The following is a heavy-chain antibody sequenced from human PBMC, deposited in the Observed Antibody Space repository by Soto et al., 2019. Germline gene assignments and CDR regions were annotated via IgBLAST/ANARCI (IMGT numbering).Heavy chain of an antibody. V-gene: IGHV1-58*01. CDR3: AAETHCGGDCLSAFDI. J-gene: IGHJ3*02. CDR1: GFTFTSSA. CDR2: IVVGSGNT. D-gene: IGHD2-21*02. Sequence: SVKVSCKASGFTFTSSAVQWVRQARGQRLEWIGWIVVGSGNTNYAQKFQERVTITRDMSTSTAYMELSSLRSEDTAVYYCAAETHCGGDCLSAFDIWGQGTMVTVSS.